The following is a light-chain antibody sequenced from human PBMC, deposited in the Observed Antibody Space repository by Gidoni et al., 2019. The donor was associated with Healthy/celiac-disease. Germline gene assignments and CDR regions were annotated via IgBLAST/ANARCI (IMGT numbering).Light chain of an antibody. CDR3: QQRSNWHQIT. CDR2: DAS. V-gene: IGKV3D-11*02. Sequence: EIVLTQSPATLSLSPGERATLSCRASQSVSSYLAWYQQKPGQAPRLLIYDASNRATGIPARFSGSGPGTDFTLTISSLEPEDFAVYYCQQRSNWHQITFGQXTRLEIK. CDR1: QSVSSY. J-gene: IGKJ5*01.